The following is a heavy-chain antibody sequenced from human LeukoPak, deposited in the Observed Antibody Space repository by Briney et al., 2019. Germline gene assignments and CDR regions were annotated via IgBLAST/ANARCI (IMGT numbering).Heavy chain of an antibody. CDR3: ARAVFFEGPGLDFDY. CDR1: GFTFSSYG. Sequence: PGGSLRLSCAASGFTFSSYGMHWVRQAPGKGLEWVAVISYDGSDKYFADSVKGRFTISRDNSKNTLYLQMNSLRAEDTAVYYCARAVFFEGPGLDFDYWGQGTLVTVSS. V-gene: IGHV3-30*03. J-gene: IGHJ4*02. D-gene: IGHD3-3*01. CDR2: ISYDGSDK.